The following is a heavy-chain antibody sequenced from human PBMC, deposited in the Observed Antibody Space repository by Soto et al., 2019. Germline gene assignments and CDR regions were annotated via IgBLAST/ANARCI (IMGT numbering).Heavy chain of an antibody. J-gene: IGHJ4*02. V-gene: IGHV3-23*01. CDR2: ISGSGGST. CDR3: ARAPASSLTASRPFDY. Sequence: ESGGDLVQPGESLRVSCAASGFTLGNYAMSWVRQAPGKGLEWVSSISGSGGSTYYADSVKGRFTIARDNSKSTLSLQMNSLRVDDTALYYCARAPASSLTASRPFDYWGQGTLVTVSS. CDR1: GFTLGNYA. D-gene: IGHD5-18*01.